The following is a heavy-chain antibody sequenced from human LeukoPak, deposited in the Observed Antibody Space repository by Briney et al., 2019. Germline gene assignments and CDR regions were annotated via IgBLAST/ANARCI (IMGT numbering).Heavy chain of an antibody. J-gene: IGHJ3*02. CDR1: SASISSSNHY. D-gene: IGHD2-15*01. CDR2: IYYCGGST. CDR3: ARLTIYCSRGSCYYDAFDI. Sequence: SDTLSLTCTLSSASISSSNHYWPQIRKAPGKGLEPLRGIYYCGGSTYYNPSLRGRVTISVDTSKNQFSLKLNSVTAADTAVYYCARLTIYCSRGSCYYDAFDIWGQGTMVTVS. V-gene: IGHV4-39*01.